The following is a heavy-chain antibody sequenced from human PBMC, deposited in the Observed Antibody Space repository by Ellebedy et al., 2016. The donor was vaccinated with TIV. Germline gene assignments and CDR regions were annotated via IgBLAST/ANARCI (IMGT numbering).Heavy chain of an antibody. V-gene: IGHV3-66*01. J-gene: IGHJ4*02. CDR1: RFIVSCNY. D-gene: IGHD5-18*01. CDR2: FYSGGTT. CDR3: TSRGYNFGYALFDH. Sequence: GGSLRLXXTASRFIVSCNYMSWVRQAPGKGLEWVSVFYSGGTTYYAECVKGRFTVSRDNSKNTLYLHMESLRAEDTAVYYCTSRGYNFGYALFDHWGQGALVTVSS.